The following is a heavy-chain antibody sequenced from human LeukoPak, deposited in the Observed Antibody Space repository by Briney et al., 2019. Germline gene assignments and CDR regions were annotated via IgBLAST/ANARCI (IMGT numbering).Heavy chain of an antibody. J-gene: IGHJ4*01. Sequence: SETLSLTCTVSGGAIRSYYWSWIRQPPGKGLEWIGYMYNSGSTNYNPSLKSRVTISVDTSKNQFSLKLSSVTAADTAVYYCARGAQQLPYYFDYWGRGILVTVSS. CDR3: ARGAQQLPYYFDY. CDR2: MYNSGST. V-gene: IGHV4-59*01. D-gene: IGHD4-11*01. CDR1: GGAIRSYY.